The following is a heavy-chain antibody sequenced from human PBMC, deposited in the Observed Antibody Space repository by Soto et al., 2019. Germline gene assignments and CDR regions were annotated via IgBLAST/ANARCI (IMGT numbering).Heavy chain of an antibody. V-gene: IGHV1-3*05. CDR2: INAGNGNT. D-gene: IGHD2-2*01. CDR1: GYTFTSYG. Sequence: QVQLVQSGAEEKKPGASVKVSCKASGYTFTSYGIQWVRQAPGQRLEWMGWINAGNGNTKYSQKFRGRVTITRDTSASTAYMELSSLRSEDTAVYYCARADGPGFVGPWGQGTRVTVSS. J-gene: IGHJ5*02. CDR3: ARADGPGFVGP.